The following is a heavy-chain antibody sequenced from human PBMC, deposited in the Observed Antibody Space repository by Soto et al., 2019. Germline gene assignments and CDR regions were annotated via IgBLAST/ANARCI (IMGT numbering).Heavy chain of an antibody. CDR2: ISYDGSNT. CDR3: ARRRDGYNIDY. D-gene: IGHD5-12*01. J-gene: IGHJ4*02. V-gene: IGHV3-30*03. Sequence: SGGSLRLSCAASGFIFSDYGIHWVRQTPGKGLEWVAVISYDGSNTHFVDSVKGRFTLSRDNFKNAVCLQMNSLRADDTGVYYCARRRDGYNIDYWGQGTRVTVSS. CDR1: GFIFSDYG.